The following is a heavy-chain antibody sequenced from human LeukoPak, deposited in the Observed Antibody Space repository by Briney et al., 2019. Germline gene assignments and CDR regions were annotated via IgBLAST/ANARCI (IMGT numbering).Heavy chain of an antibody. CDR1: GFTFSSYG. CDR2: IDSSGGYM. Sequence: PGGPLRLSCAASGFTFSSYGMSWVRQAPGKGLEWVSSIDSSGGYMFYADSVKGRFIISRDNAKDSLYLQMNSLRVEDTAVYYCLRGDRRDYWGQGTLVTVSS. V-gene: IGHV3-21*01. J-gene: IGHJ4*02. CDR3: LRGDRRDY.